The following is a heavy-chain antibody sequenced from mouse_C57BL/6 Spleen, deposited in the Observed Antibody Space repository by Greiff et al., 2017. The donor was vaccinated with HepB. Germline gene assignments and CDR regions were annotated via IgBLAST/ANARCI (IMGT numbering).Heavy chain of an antibody. Sequence: VQLQQSGAELAKPGASVKLSCKASGYTFTSYWMHWVKQRPGQGLEWIGYINPSSGYTKYNQKFKDKATLTADKSSRTAYMQLSSLTYEDSAVYYCAREGYGHYDYWGQGTTLTVSS. J-gene: IGHJ2*01. V-gene: IGHV1-7*01. CDR2: INPSSGYT. D-gene: IGHD2-10*02. CDR3: AREGYGHYDY. CDR1: GYTFTSYW.